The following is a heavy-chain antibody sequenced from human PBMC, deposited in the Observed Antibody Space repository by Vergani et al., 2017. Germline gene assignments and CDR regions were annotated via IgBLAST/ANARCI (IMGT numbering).Heavy chain of an antibody. CDR2: IYYSGST. CDR1: GGSISSGGYY. Sequence: QVQLQESGPGLVKPSQTLSLTCTVSGGSISSGGYYWSWMRQHPGKGLEWIGYIYYSGSTYYNPSLKSRVTISVDTSKNQFPLKLSSVTAADTAVYYCARRSMAAARPTHYDYYYYVDVWGKGTTVTVSS. J-gene: IGHJ6*03. V-gene: IGHV4-31*03. D-gene: IGHD6-13*01. CDR3: ARRSMAAARPTHYDYYYYVDV.